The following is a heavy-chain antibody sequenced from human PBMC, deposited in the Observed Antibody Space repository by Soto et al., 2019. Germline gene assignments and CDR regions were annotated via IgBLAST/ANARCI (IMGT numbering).Heavy chain of an antibody. CDR3: AREEGISDWHAFDY. CDR1: GYTFTDYG. CDR2: ISTYNGNT. D-gene: IGHD6-19*01. J-gene: IGHJ4*02. V-gene: IGHV1-18*04. Sequence: SGAEVKKPGASVKVSCKASGYTFTDYGISWVRQAPGQGLEWMGWISTYNGNTIYAQKIQGRVTMTTDTSTSTAYVELRSLRSDDTAVYYCAREEGISDWHAFDYWGQGTLVTVSS.